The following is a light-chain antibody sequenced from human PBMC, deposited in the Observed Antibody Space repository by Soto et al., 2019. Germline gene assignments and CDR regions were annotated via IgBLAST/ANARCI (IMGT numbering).Light chain of an antibody. CDR2: WAS. Sequence: DIVMTQSPDSLAVSLGERATINCKSSQSVLYSSNNKNYLAWYQQKPGQPPKLLIYWASTRESGVPDRFSGSGSGTDFTLTISSLQAEDVAVYYCQQYYTTPLTFGQVTTLEIK. J-gene: IGKJ2*01. V-gene: IGKV4-1*01. CDR1: QSVLYSSNNKNY. CDR3: QQYYTTPLT.